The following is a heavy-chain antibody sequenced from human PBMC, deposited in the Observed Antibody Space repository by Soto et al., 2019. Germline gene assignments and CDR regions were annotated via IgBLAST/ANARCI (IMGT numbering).Heavy chain of an antibody. Sequence: EGQLVESGGGLVQPGGSLRLSCQVSGFTFRSYWMTWVRRAPGKGLEWVANINLDGSEKYYVDAVKGRFTISRDNAKNSVRLDLRDLRDNDTAVYYCARGAMAGNEVPGDWGQGTLVTVSS. D-gene: IGHD1-1*01. CDR2: INLDGSEK. J-gene: IGHJ1*01. CDR1: GFTFRSYW. V-gene: IGHV3-7*05. CDR3: ARGAMAGNEVPGD.